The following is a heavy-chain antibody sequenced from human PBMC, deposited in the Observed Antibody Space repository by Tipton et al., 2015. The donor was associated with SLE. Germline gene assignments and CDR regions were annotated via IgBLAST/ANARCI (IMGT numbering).Heavy chain of an antibody. Sequence: TLSLTCTVSGGSISSSSYYWGWIRQPPGKGLDWIGSIYYSGSTYYNPSLKSRVTISVDTSKNQFSLKLSSVTAADTAVYYCAIRDGSYGVDYWVQGTLVTVSS. J-gene: IGHJ4*02. D-gene: IGHD1-26*01. CDR2: IYYSGST. CDR3: AIRDGSYGVDY. CDR1: GGSISSSSYY. V-gene: IGHV4-39*01.